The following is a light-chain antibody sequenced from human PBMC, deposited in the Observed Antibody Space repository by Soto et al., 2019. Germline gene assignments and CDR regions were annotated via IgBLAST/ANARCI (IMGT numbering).Light chain of an antibody. Sequence: QSALTQPASVSGSPGQSITISCTGTSSDVGGYNYVSWYQQHPGKAPKLMIYEVSYRPSGVSNRFSASKSGNTASLTISGLQAEDEADYHCSSYTSSSTLVFGGGTKLTVL. V-gene: IGLV2-14*01. CDR3: SSYTSSSTLV. CDR2: EVS. CDR1: SSDVGGYNY. J-gene: IGLJ2*01.